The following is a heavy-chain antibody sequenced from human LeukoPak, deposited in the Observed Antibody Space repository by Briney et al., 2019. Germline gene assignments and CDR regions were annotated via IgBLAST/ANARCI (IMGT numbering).Heavy chain of an antibody. D-gene: IGHD6-13*01. CDR2: ISSSASTI. CDR3: ARSRVAAAGNRFDY. V-gene: IGHV3-11*01. Sequence: GGSLRLSCAASGFTFSDFYMNWIRQAPGKGLEWVSYISSSASTIYYADSVKGRFTISRDNAKNSLYLQMNSLGAEDTAVYYCARSRVAAAGNRFDYWGQGTLVTVSS. CDR1: GFTFSDFY. J-gene: IGHJ4*02.